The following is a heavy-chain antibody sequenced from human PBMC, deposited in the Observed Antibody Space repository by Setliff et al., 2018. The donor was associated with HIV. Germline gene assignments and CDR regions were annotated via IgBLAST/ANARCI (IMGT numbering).Heavy chain of an antibody. CDR3: AIGGFCTTSASCFRIFDY. J-gene: IGHJ4*02. CDR1: GGSFSGYY. CDR2: INHSGAT. Sequence: SETLSLTCAVYGGSFSGYYWSWIRQSPGKGLEWIGEINHSGATNYNPSLKSRAGISIDRSKNQFSLEMTSVTAADAAVYFCAIGGFCTTSASCFRIFDYWGQGTRVTVTS. V-gene: IGHV4-34*01. D-gene: IGHD1-26*01.